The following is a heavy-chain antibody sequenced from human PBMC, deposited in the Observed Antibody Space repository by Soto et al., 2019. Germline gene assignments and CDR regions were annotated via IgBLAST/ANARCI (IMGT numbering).Heavy chain of an antibody. CDR3: ARVLEDTAMVNDSFDI. CDR1: GDSVSSNSAA. V-gene: IGHV6-1*01. CDR2: TYYRSKWYN. D-gene: IGHD5-18*01. Sequence: SPTLSLTCAISGDSVSSNSAAWNWIRQSPSRGLEWLGRTYYRSKWYNDYAVSVKSRITINPDTSKNQFSLQLNSVTPEDTAVYYCARVLEDTAMVNDSFDICGQGTMVTVSS. J-gene: IGHJ3*02.